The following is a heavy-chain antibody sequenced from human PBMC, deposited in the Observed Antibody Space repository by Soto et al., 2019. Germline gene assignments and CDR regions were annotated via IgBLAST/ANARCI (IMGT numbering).Heavy chain of an antibody. CDR3: AKLVVVPAADSSSPNDAFDI. D-gene: IGHD2-2*01. V-gene: IGHV3-9*01. CDR2: ISWNSGSI. Sequence: GGSLRLSRAASGGIFVDTGMSWVRKAPGEGLEWVSGISWNSGSIGYADSVKGRFTISRDNAKNSLYLQMNSLRAEDTALYYCAKLVVVPAADSSSPNDAFDIWGQGTMVTVSS. CDR1: GGIFVDTG. J-gene: IGHJ3*02.